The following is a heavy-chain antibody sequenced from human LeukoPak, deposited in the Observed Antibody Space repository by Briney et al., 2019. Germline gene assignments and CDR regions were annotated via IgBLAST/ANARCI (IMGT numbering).Heavy chain of an antibody. CDR2: INPNSGGT. Sequence: ASVKVSCKASGYTFTGYFIHWARQAPGQGLEWMGWINPNSGGTNYAQKFQGRVTMTRDTSISTAYMELSRLRSDGTAVYYCARSYDFWSGYASLGYWGRGTQVTGSS. CDR3: ARSYDFWSGYASLGY. J-gene: IGHJ4*02. CDR1: GYTFTGYF. D-gene: IGHD3-3*01. V-gene: IGHV1-2*02.